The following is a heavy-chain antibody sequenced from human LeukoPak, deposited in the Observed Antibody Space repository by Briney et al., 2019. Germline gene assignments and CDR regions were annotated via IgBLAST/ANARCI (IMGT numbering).Heavy chain of an antibody. CDR1: GYTFTSYY. CDR2: INPSGGST. Sequence: GASVKVSCKASGYTFTSYYMHWVRQAAGQGLEWMGIINPSGGSTCYAQKFQGRVTMTRDTSTSTVYMELGSLRSEDTAVYYCARGNFDWLLSDYYYYMDVWGRGTTVTVSS. J-gene: IGHJ6*03. D-gene: IGHD3-9*01. V-gene: IGHV1-46*01. CDR3: ARGNFDWLLSDYYYYMDV.